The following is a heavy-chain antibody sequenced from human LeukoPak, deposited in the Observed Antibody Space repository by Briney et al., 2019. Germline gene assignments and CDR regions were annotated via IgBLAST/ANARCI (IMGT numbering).Heavy chain of an antibody. CDR2: INPSGGST. D-gene: IGHD3-10*01. CDR1: GYTFTSYY. CDR3: ARGADLNYYGSGSYYKALDY. Sequence: ASVKVSCKASGYTFTSYYMHWVRQAPGQGLEWMGIINPSGGSTSYAQKFQGRVTMTRDTSTSTVYMELSSLRSEDTAVYYRARGADLNYYGSGSYYKALDYWGQGTLVTVSS. J-gene: IGHJ4*02. V-gene: IGHV1-46*01.